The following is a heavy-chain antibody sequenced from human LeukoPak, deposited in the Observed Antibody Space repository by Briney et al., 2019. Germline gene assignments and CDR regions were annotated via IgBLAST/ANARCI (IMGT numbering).Heavy chain of an antibody. V-gene: IGHV3-21*04. CDR1: GFSFNSYS. D-gene: IGHD2-21*01. CDR3: AKESTILGYYYYYMDV. J-gene: IGHJ6*03. CDR2: ISGSSNYI. Sequence: GGSLRLSCAASGFSFNSYSMNWVRQAPGKGLEWVASISGSSNYIYYADSLQGRFTISRDNATNSPYLQMNSLRAEDTAVYYCAKESTILGYYYYYMDVWGRGTTVTVSS.